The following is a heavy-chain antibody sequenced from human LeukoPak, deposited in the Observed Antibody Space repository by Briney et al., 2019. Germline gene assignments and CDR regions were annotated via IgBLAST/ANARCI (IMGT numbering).Heavy chain of an antibody. V-gene: IGHV3-48*03. D-gene: IGHD2-2*01. CDR2: ISSSGSTI. J-gene: IGHJ4*02. Sequence: GGSLRLSCAASGFSFSSYEMNWVRQAPGKGLEWVSYISSSGSTIYYADSVKGRFTISRDNAKNTLYLQMNSLRAEDTAVYYCAHGSMYQLDYWGQGTLVTVSS. CDR1: GFSFSSYE. CDR3: AHGSMYQLDY.